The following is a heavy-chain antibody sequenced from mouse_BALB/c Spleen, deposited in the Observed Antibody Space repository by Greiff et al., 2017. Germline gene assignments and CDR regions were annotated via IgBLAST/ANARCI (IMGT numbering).Heavy chain of an antibody. CDR1: GYAFTNYL. CDR2: INPGSGGT. Sequence: QVQLKESGAELVRPGTSVKVSCKASGYAFTNYLIEWVKQRPGQGLEWIGVINPGSGGTNYNEKFKGKATLTADKSSSTAYMQLSSLTSDDSAVYYCARQDGNYEAMDYWGQGTSVTVSS. V-gene: IGHV1-54*03. CDR3: ARQDGNYEAMDY. J-gene: IGHJ4*01. D-gene: IGHD2-1*01.